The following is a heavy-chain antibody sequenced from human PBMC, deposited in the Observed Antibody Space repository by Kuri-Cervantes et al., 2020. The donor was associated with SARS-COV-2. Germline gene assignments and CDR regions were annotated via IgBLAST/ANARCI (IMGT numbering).Heavy chain of an antibody. V-gene: IGHV3-49*04. J-gene: IGHJ6*03. CDR1: GFTFGDYA. Sequence: GGSLRLSCTASGFTFGDYAMSWVRQAPGKGLEWVGFIRSKAYGGKTEYAASVKGRFTISRDDSKSIAYLQMNSLKTEDTAVYSCTRARKTTIAARHPGYMDVWGKGTTVTVSS. CDR2: IRSKAYGGKT. D-gene: IGHD6-6*01. CDR3: TRARKTTIAARHPGYMDV.